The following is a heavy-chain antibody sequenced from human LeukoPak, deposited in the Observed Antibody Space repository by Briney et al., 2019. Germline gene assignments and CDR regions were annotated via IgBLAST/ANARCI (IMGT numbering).Heavy chain of an antibody. CDR1: GFTFSSYG. J-gene: IGHJ4*02. V-gene: IGHV3-23*01. CDR2: ISGSGGST. D-gene: IGHD2-2*01. CDR3: AKIGYCSSTSCLRATLYFDY. Sequence: GGTLRLSCAASGFTFSSYGMSWVRQAPGKGLEWVSAISGSGGSTYYADSVKGRFTISRDNSKNTLYLQMNSLRAEDTAVYYCAKIGYCSSTSCLRATLYFDYWGQGTLVTVSS.